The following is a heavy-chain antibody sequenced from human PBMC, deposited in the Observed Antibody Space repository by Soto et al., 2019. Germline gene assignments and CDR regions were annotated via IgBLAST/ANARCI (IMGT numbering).Heavy chain of an antibody. CDR3: ASSLEGYYYYGMDV. D-gene: IGHD3-3*01. V-gene: IGHV1-3*01. CDR2: INAGNGNT. J-gene: IGHJ6*02. Sequence: ASVKVSCKASGYTFTSYAMHWVRQAPGQRLEWMGWINAGNGNTKYSQKLQGRDTINRDTSASTAYKELSSLRSEDTAEYYCASSLEGYYYYGMDVWGQGTTVTVSS. CDR1: GYTFTSYA.